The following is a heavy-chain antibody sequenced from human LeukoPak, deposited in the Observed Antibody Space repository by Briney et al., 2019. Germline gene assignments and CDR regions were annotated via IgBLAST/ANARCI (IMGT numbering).Heavy chain of an antibody. CDR3: XTDPTPEGXGEXRXXXXY. CDR2: IKSKTDGGTT. CDR1: GFTFSNAW. J-gene: IGHJ4*02. V-gene: IGHV3-15*01. Sequence: PGGSLRLSCAASGFTFSNAWMSWVRQAPGKGLEWVGRIKSKTDGGTTDYAAPVKGRFTISRDDSKNTLYLQMNSLKTEDTAVYXXXTDPTPEGXGEXRXXXXYWXQXTLVTVSS. D-gene: IGHD3-10*01.